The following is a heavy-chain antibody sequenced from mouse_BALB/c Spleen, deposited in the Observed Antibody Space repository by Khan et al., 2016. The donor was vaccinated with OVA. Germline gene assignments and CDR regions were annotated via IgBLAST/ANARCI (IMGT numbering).Heavy chain of an antibody. V-gene: IGHV2-2*02. Sequence: VQLQESGPGLVQPSQSLSITCTVSGFSLTTYGVHWVRQSPGKGLEWLGVIWSGGSTDYNAAFKSRLSISKDSSKSQVFFKMNSLQVNDTAIYYCARNYDYDEGLAYWGQGILVTVSA. CDR3: ARNYDYDEGLAY. D-gene: IGHD2-4*01. J-gene: IGHJ3*01. CDR1: GFSLTTYG. CDR2: IWSGGST.